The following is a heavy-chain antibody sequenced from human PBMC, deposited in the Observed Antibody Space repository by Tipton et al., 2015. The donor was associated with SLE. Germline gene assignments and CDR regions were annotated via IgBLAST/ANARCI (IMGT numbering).Heavy chain of an antibody. V-gene: IGHV3-23*01. Sequence: SLRLSCAASGFTFSSYAMGWVRQAPGKGLEWVSAISGSGGSTYYADSVKGRFTISRDNSKNTLYLQMNSLRAEDTAVYYCAKDELRSGYYFDAFDIWGQGTMVTVSS. J-gene: IGHJ3*02. CDR3: AKDELRSGYYFDAFDI. CDR1: GFTFSSYA. CDR2: ISGSGGST. D-gene: IGHD3-22*01.